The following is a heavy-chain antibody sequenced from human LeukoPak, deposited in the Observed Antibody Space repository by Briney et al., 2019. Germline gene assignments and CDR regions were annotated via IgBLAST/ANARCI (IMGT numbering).Heavy chain of an antibody. D-gene: IGHD6-19*01. CDR2: ISSSSSYI. J-gene: IGHJ4*02. CDR3: ASISAVAGSSFDY. CDR1: GFSFSSYS. V-gene: IGHV3-21*01. Sequence: GGSLRLSCAASGFSFSSYSMNWVRQAPGKGLEWVSSISSSSSYIYYADSVKGRFAISRDNAKNSLYLQMNSLRDEDTAVYYCASISAVAGSSFDYWGQGTLVTVSS.